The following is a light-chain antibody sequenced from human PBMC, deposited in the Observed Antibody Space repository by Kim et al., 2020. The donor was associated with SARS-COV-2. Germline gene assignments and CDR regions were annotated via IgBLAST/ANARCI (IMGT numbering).Light chain of an antibody. Sequence: LGPTVRIKCQSERLRSYYASWYQQKPGQAPVRVIYGKNNRPSGIPDRFSGSSSGNTASLTITGAQAEDEADYYCNSRDSSGNHLVFGGGTQLTVL. V-gene: IGLV3-19*01. CDR1: RLRSYY. CDR3: NSRDSSGNHLV. CDR2: GKN. J-gene: IGLJ2*01.